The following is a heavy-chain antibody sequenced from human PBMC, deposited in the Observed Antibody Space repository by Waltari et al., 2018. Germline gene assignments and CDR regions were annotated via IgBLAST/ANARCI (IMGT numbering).Heavy chain of an antibody. J-gene: IGHJ4*02. CDR3: AASYSSGWLDY. V-gene: IGHV1-58*01. D-gene: IGHD6-19*01. CDR2: IVVGSGNT. Sequence: QMQLVQSGPEVKKPGTSVKVSCKASGFTFTSSAVPWVRQARGQRLEWIGWIVVGSGNTNYAQKFQERVTITRDMSTSTAYMELSSLRSEDTAVYYCAASYSSGWLDYWGQGTLVTVSS. CDR1: GFTFTSSA.